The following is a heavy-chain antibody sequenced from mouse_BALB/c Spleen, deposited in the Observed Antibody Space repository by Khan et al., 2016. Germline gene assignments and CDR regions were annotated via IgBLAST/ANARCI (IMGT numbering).Heavy chain of an antibody. V-gene: IGHV9-3*02. CDR1: GYPFTNYG. Sequence: QIQLVQSGPELKKPGETVKISCKAPGYPFTNYGMNWVKQATGKGLKWMGWINTNTGETTYAEEFKGRFAFSLETSASTAYLQINNLKNEDTATXFCASNYCRHDGFAYWGHGSLVTISA. J-gene: IGHJ3*01. CDR2: INTNTGET. D-gene: IGHD2-14*01. CDR3: ASNYCRHDGFAY.